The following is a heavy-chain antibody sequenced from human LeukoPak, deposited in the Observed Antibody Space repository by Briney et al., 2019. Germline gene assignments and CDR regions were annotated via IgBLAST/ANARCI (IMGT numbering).Heavy chain of an antibody. D-gene: IGHD6-13*01. CDR3: AREAAASIGSYFDY. CDR1: GGSISSGGYY. CDR2: IYHSGST. V-gene: IGHV4-30-2*01. Sequence: SQTLSLTCAVSGGSISSGGYYWSWIRQPPGKGLEWIGYIYHSGSTYYNPSLKSRVTISVDRSKNQFSLKLSSVTAADTAVYYCAREAAASIGSYFDYWGQGTLVTVSS. J-gene: IGHJ4*02.